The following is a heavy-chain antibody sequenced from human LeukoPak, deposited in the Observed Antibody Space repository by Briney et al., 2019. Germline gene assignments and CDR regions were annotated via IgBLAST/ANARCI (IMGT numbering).Heavy chain of an antibody. D-gene: IGHD2-2*01. J-gene: IGHJ3*02. CDR3: AKDGRIVVVPAAAPTYAFDI. V-gene: IGHV3-23*01. Sequence: PGGSLRLSCAASGFTFSSYAMSWVRQAPGKGLEWVSAISGSGGSTYYADSVKGRFTISRDNSKNTLYLQMNSLRAEDTAVYYCAKDGRIVVVPAAAPTYAFDIWGQGTMVTVSS. CDR2: ISGSGGST. CDR1: GFTFSSYA.